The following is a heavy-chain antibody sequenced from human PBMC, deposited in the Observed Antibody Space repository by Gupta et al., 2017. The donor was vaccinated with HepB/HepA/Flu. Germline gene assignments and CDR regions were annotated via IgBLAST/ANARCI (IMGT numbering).Heavy chain of an antibody. J-gene: IGHJ3*01. D-gene: IGHD4-17*01. CDR3: ARDPNGDYFGAFDF. V-gene: IGHV3-23*01. Sequence: EVQLLESGGGLVQPGGSLRLSCAASGFPFSSFAMMWVRQTPGRGLEWVSLIRAGGGGTQYADSVRGRFTVSRDNSQNTLYLQMNSLRGEDTAIYYCARDPNGDYFGAFDFWGQGTVVTVS. CDR1: GFPFSSFA. CDR2: IRAGGGGT.